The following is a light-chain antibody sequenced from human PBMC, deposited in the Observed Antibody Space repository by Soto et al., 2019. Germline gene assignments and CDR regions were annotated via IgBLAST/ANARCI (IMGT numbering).Light chain of an antibody. CDR2: SVS. CDR1: QSVNSNY. J-gene: IGKJ4*01. Sequence: EIVLTQSPGTLSLSPVESATLSCRASQSVNSNYLAWHQQKPGQAPRLLIYSVSSRATGIPDRFSGSGSGTDFTLTISRLEPEDFAVYYCQQYGSSPTFGGGTKVDIK. CDR3: QQYGSSPT. V-gene: IGKV3-20*01.